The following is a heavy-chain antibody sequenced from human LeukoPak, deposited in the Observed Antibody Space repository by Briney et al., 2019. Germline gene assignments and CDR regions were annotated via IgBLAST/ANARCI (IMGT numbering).Heavy chain of an antibody. CDR1: GFTFSNYW. D-gene: IGHD2/OR15-2a*01. J-gene: IGHJ4*02. CDR2: IKYDGSEK. V-gene: IGHV3-7*01. Sequence: GGSLRLSCVTSGFTFSNYWMNWVRQSPGKGLQWVAKIKYDGSEKFYVESVKGRFTISRDNANAKNSLYLQMNTLRAEDTAVYYCARDANRGGEFDLWGQGTLVTVSS. CDR3: ARDANRGGEFDL.